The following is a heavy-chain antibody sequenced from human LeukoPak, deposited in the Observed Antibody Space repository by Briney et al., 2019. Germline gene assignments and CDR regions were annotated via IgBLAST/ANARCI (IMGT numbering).Heavy chain of an antibody. CDR1: GYIFTNYG. CDR3: ARDSSNWFDP. CDR2: ISAYNGNT. J-gene: IGHJ5*02. V-gene: IGHV1-18*01. Sequence: ASVKVSFTASGYIFTNYGISWVRQAPGQGLEWMGWISAYNGNTNYAQKLQGRVTMTTDTSTSTAYMELRSLRSDDTAVYYCARDSSNWFDPWGQGTLVTVSS.